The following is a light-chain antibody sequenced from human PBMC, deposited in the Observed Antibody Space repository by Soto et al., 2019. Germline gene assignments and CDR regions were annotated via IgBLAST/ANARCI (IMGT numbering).Light chain of an antibody. V-gene: IGKV1-5*03. Sequence: DIQMTQSPSTLSASEGDRVTITCRASQSISGSLAWYQQKPGKAPKLLIYEASNLKSGVPSRFSGSGSGTEYTLTISSLQPDDSARYYCQQYNGYWTFGQGTRVEIK. CDR3: QQYNGYWT. CDR1: QSISGS. CDR2: EAS. J-gene: IGKJ1*01.